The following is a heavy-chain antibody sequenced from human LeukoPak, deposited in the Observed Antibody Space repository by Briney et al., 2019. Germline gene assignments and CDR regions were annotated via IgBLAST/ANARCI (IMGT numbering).Heavy chain of an antibody. Sequence: ASVKVSCKASGYTFTSYGISWVRQATGQGLEWMGWMNPNSGNTGYAQKFQGGVTMTRNTSISTAYMELSSLRSEDTAVYYCARVSGAAAGTGGNWFDPWGQGTLVTVSS. CDR1: GYTFTSYG. CDR3: ARVSGAAAGTGGNWFDP. J-gene: IGHJ5*02. CDR2: MNPNSGNT. D-gene: IGHD6-13*01. V-gene: IGHV1-8*01.